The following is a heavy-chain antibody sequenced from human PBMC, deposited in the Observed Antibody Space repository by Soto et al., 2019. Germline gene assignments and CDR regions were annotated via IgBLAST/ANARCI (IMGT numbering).Heavy chain of an antibody. CDR3: ARFGYTTEAH. CDR1: GFTFSSYT. CDR2: ISSSSSYI. J-gene: IGHJ4*02. Sequence: EVQLMESGGGLVKPGGSLRLSCAASGFTFSSYTMIWVRQAPGKGLEWVSSISSSSSYIYYADSVKGRFTISRENAKNPLYLQMNSLRAEYTAVYYCARFGYTTEAHWGQGTLVTVSS. D-gene: IGHD5-12*01. V-gene: IGHV3-21*01.